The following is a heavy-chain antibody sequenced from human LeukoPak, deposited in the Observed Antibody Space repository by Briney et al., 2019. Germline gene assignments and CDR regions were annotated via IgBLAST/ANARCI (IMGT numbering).Heavy chain of an antibody. Sequence: PGGSLRLSCAASGINFDDYAMHWVRQAPGKGLEWVALIRGDGDSTFYADSVKGRFTISRDNSKNSLYLQMNSLRTEDTALYYCAKGFSVLASKHYYYFYGMDVWGQGPRSPSP. CDR3: AKGFSVLASKHYYYFYGMDV. CDR1: GINFDDYA. D-gene: IGHD3-3*01. CDR2: IRGDGDST. V-gene: IGHV3-43*02. J-gene: IGHJ6*02.